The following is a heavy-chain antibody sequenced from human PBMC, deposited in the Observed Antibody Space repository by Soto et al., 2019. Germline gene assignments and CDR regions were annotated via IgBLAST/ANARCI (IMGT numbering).Heavy chain of an antibody. Sequence: GESLKISCNGSGYSFTSYWISWVRQMPGKGLEWMGRIDPSDSYTNYSPSFQGHVTISADKSISTAYLQWSSLKASDTAMYYCAMKGSGTLTTFDYWGPGTLVTVSS. CDR2: IDPSDSYT. J-gene: IGHJ4*02. D-gene: IGHD4-4*01. V-gene: IGHV5-10-1*01. CDR3: AMKGSGTLTTFDY. CDR1: GYSFTSYW.